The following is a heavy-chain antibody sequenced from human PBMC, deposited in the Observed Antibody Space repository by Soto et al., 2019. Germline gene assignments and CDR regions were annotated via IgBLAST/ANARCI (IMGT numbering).Heavy chain of an antibody. Sequence: SVKFSCKASGGTFSSYAISWVRQAPGQGLEWMGGIIPIFGTANYAQKFQGRVTITADKSTSTAYMELSSLRSEDTAVYYCARDCSSTSCFPLNYYYGMDVWGQGTTVTVSS. CDR1: GGTFSSYA. V-gene: IGHV1-69*06. CDR3: ARDCSSTSCFPLNYYYGMDV. J-gene: IGHJ6*02. D-gene: IGHD2-2*01. CDR2: IIPIFGTA.